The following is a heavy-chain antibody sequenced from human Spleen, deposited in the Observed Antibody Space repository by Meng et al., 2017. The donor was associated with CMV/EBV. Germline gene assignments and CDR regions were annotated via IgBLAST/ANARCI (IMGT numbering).Heavy chain of an antibody. CDR2: SYSGSSR. V-gene: IGHV3-53*01. CDR3: ARGGLGVTSPAFDY. D-gene: IGHD4-11*01. CDR1: GLTVSSNY. J-gene: IGHJ4*02. Sequence: AASGLTVSSNYMSWGRREPGERLGWVTGSYSGSSRNYADYEKGRCTITRENSKNTLYLQMISLRAEETAVYYCARGGLGVTSPAFDYWGQGTLVTVSS.